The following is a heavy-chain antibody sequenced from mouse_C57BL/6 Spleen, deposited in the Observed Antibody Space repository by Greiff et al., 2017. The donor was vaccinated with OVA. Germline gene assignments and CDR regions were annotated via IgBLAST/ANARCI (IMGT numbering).Heavy chain of an antibody. J-gene: IGHJ2*01. Sequence: QVQLKQSGPGLVQPSQSLSITCTVSGFSLTSYGVHWVRQSPGKGLEWLGVIWSGGSTDYNAAFISRLSISKDNSKSQVFFKMNSLQADDTAIYYCARGLHYFDYWGQGTTLTVSS. CDR3: ARGLHYFDY. D-gene: IGHD3-1*01. V-gene: IGHV2-2*01. CDR1: GFSLTSYG. CDR2: IWSGGST.